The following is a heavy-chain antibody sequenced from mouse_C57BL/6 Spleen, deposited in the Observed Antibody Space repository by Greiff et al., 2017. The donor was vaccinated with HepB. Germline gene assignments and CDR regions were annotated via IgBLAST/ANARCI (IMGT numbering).Heavy chain of an antibody. Sequence: VQLQESGAELARPGASVKMSCKASGYTFTSYTMHWVKQRPRQGLEWIGYINPSSGYTKYNQKFKDKATLTADKSSSTAYMQLSSLTSEDSAVYYCARTANPYYFDYWGQGTTLTVSS. CDR2: INPSSGYT. V-gene: IGHV1-4*01. D-gene: IGHD1-2*01. CDR1: GYTFTSYT. J-gene: IGHJ2*01. CDR3: ARTANPYYFDY.